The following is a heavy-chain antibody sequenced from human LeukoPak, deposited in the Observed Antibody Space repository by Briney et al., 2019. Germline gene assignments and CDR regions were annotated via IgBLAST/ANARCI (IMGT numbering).Heavy chain of an antibody. CDR1: GYPISSGYY. CDR2: IYHSGST. D-gene: IGHD2/OR15-2a*01. Sequence: SETLSLTCAVSGYPISSGYYWGWIRQPPGKGLEWIGSIYHSGSTYYNPSLKSRVTISVDTSKNQFSLKLSSVTAADTAVYYRARHPVPEIYFAWGQGTLVTVSS. J-gene: IGHJ4*02. V-gene: IGHV4-38-2*01. CDR3: ARHPVPEIYFA.